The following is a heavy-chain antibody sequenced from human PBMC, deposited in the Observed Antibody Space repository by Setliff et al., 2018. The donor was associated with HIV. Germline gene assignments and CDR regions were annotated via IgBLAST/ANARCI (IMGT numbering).Heavy chain of an antibody. CDR2: INHSRAT. Sequence: SETLSLTCAVYGESLSGYYWSWIRQPPGKGLEWVGEINHSRATNYNPSLQRRLTVSVDTSKNQFSLKLSSVTAADTAMYYCVRGGDSSSWYWGRWFDPWGQGTLVIVSS. J-gene: IGHJ5*02. D-gene: IGHD6-13*01. CDR1: GESLSGYY. V-gene: IGHV4-34*01. CDR3: VRGGDSSSWYWGRWFDP.